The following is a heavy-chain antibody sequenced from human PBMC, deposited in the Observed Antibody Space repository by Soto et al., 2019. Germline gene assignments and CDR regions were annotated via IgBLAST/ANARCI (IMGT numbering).Heavy chain of an antibody. V-gene: IGHV4-39*01. J-gene: IGHJ5*02. D-gene: IGHD2-15*01. CDR3: ARQGCSGGSCYPGWFDP. CDR1: GGSISSSSYY. CDR2: IYYSGST. Sequence: QLQLQESGPGLVKPSETLSLTCTVSGGSISSSSYYWGWIRQPPGKGLEWIGSIYYSGSTYYNPSLKSRVTISVDASKNPFSLKLSSVTAADTAVYYCARQGCSGGSCYPGWFDPWGQGTLVTVSS.